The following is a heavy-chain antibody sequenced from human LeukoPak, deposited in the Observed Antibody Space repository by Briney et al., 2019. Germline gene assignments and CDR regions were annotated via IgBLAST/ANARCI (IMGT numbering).Heavy chain of an antibody. CDR2: IYYSGST. CDR1: GGSISSSSYY. V-gene: IGHV4-39*07. D-gene: IGHD6-13*01. J-gene: IGHJ3*01. Sequence: SETLSLTCTVSGGSISSSSYYWGWIRQPPGRGLEWIGSIYYSGSTYYNPSLKSRVTISVDTSKNQFSLKLSSVTAADTAVYYCARISSSNWYNERGAFDVWGQGTMVTVSS. CDR3: ARISSSNWYNERGAFDV.